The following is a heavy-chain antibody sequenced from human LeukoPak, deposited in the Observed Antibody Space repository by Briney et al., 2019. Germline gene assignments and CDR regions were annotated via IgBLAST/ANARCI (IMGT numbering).Heavy chain of an antibody. Sequence: GASVKVSCKASGYTFTSYGISWVRQAPGQGLEWMGWISAYDGNTNYAQKLQGRVTITTDTSTSTAYMELRSLRSDDAAVYYCAVAGFSVGNDYWGQGTLVTVSS. D-gene: IGHD6-19*01. V-gene: IGHV1-18*04. CDR1: GYTFTSYG. J-gene: IGHJ4*02. CDR3: AVAGFSVGNDY. CDR2: ISAYDGNT.